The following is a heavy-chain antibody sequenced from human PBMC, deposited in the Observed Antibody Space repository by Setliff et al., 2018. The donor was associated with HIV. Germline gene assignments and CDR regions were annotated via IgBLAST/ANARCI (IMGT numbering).Heavy chain of an antibody. J-gene: IGHJ6*03. V-gene: IGHV4-4*08. CDR3: ARDATSEGYMDV. Sequence: PSETLSLTCTVSGGSISSYSWSWIRQPPGKGLEWIGYIYTSGSTNYNPSLKRRVTISVDTSENQFSLKLTSVTAADTAMYFCARDATSEGYMDVWGKGTTVTVLL. CDR1: GGSISSYS. CDR2: IYTSGST.